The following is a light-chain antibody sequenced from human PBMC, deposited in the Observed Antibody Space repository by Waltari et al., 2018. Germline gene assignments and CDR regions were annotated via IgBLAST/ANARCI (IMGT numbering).Light chain of an antibody. CDR1: SSNLGSYT. V-gene: IGLV1-44*01. J-gene: IGLJ3*02. CDR3: AEYDDSLNGCV. Sequence: QSVLTQPPSASGTPGQRVTISCSGSSSNLGSYTVNFYQQLPATAPKLLIHDNNPRPAGVPGRCPCSQSGPSASRAISGLQSEDEADYYCAEYDDSLNGCVFGGWSKLAV. CDR2: DNN.